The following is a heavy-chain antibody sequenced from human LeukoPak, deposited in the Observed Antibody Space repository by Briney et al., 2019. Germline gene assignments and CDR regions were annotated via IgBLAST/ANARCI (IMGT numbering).Heavy chain of an antibody. D-gene: IGHD7-27*01. Sequence: GGSLRLSCAASGFTFSSYAMSWVRQAPGKGLEWVSYISSSSSTIYYADSVKGRFTISRDNAKNSLYLQMNSLRAEDTAVYYCARSLPGYMDVWGKGATVTVSS. V-gene: IGHV3-48*01. J-gene: IGHJ6*03. CDR2: ISSSSSTI. CDR1: GFTFSSYA. CDR3: ARSLPGYMDV.